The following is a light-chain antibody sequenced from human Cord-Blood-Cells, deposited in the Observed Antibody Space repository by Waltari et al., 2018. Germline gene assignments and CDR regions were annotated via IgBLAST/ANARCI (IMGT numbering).Light chain of an antibody. J-gene: IGKJ4*01. Sequence: EIVMTPSPATLSVSPGERAPLPCRASQSVSSNLAWYQQKPGQAPRLLIYGASTRATGIPARFSGSGSGTEFTLTISSLQSEDFAVYYCQQYNNWPPRNTFGGGTKVEIK. CDR2: GAS. CDR1: QSVSSN. V-gene: IGKV3-15*01. CDR3: QQYNNWPPRNT.